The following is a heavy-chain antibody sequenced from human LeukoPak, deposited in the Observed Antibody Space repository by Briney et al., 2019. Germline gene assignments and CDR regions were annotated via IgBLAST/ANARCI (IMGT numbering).Heavy chain of an antibody. V-gene: IGHV3-48*03. CDR1: GFTFSSYE. D-gene: IGHD3-22*01. Sequence: GGSLRLSCAASGFTFSSYEMNWVRQAPGKGLEWVSYISSSGSTIYYADSVKGRFTISRDNAKNSLYLQMNSLRAEDTALYYCARVGSSGYYSFLVKYYFDYWGQGTLVTVSS. CDR2: ISSSGSTI. CDR3: ARVGSSGYYSFLVKYYFDY. J-gene: IGHJ4*02.